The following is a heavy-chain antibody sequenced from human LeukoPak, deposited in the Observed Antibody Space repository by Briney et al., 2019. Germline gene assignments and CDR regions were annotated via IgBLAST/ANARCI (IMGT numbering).Heavy chain of an antibody. Sequence: SGRSLRLSCAASGFTFSSYAMHWVRQAPGKGLEWVAVISYDGSNKYYADSVKGRFTISRDNSKNTLYLQMNSLRAEDTAVYYCARSPENYDYYYYMDVWGKGTTVTVSS. CDR2: ISYDGSNK. CDR3: ARSPENYDYYYYMDV. J-gene: IGHJ6*03. CDR1: GFTFSSYA. V-gene: IGHV3-30*04.